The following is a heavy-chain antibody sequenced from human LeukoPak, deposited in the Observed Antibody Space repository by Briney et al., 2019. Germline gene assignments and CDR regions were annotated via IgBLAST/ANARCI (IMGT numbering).Heavy chain of an antibody. CDR3: ARDKGSDEGSKFDH. V-gene: IGHV3-23*01. CDR2: ISGGGGST. CDR1: GFTFSNHA. Sequence: PGGSLRLSCAASGFTFSNHAMSWVRQAPGKGLEWVSGISGGGGSTYYADSVKGRFTISRDNAKNSMYLQMNSLRAEDTAVYYCARDKGSDEGSKFDHWGQGTLVTVSS. J-gene: IGHJ4*02.